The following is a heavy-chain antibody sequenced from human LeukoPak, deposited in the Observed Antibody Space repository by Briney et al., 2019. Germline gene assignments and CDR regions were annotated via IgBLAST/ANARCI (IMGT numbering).Heavy chain of an antibody. D-gene: IGHD5-18*01. Sequence: PSETLSLTCTVSGGSFSSHYWGWIRQSPGKGLEWIAYMFDSVTSKDNMSDSVTSKDNPSLKSRLTLSADTSKNRFSLRLSYVTAADTAVYYCATIKRGYPFGYFDFWGQGILVTVSS. J-gene: IGHJ4*02. CDR1: GGSFSSHY. V-gene: IGHV4-59*11. CDR2: MSDSVTS. CDR3: ATIKRGYPFGYFDF.